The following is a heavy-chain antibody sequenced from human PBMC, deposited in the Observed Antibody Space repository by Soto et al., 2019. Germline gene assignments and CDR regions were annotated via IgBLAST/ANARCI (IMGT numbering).Heavy chain of an antibody. Sequence: SVKVSCKASGGTFSSYTISWVRQAPGQGLEWMGRIIPILGIANYAQKFQGRVTITADKSTSTAYMELSSLRSEDTAVYYCARTGTGTTYYYYYGMDVWGQGTTVTVSS. CDR1: GGTFSSYT. V-gene: IGHV1-69*02. CDR2: IIPILGIA. CDR3: ARTGTGTTYYYYYGMDV. D-gene: IGHD1-1*01. J-gene: IGHJ6*02.